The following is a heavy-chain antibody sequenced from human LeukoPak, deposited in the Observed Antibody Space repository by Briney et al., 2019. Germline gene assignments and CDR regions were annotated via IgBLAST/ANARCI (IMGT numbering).Heavy chain of an antibody. J-gene: IGHJ4*02. CDR2: IYYSGTT. V-gene: IGHV4-31*03. CDR3: ARDPTPGMYYFDY. D-gene: IGHD4-11*01. Sequence: SQTLSLTCTVSGDSINTGGYYWNWIRQHPGKGLEWIGYIYYSGTTYYNPSLKSRPTISLDTSKNQFSLKLSSVTAADTAVYYCARDPTPGMYYFDYWGQGNLVTVSS. CDR1: GDSINTGGYY.